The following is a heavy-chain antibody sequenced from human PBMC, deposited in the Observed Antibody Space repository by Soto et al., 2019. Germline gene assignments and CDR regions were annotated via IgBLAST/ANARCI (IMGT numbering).Heavy chain of an antibody. CDR1: GFTFNRYV. D-gene: IGHD3-3*01. CDR3: AKTLRFLELALDYYYGMDV. J-gene: IGHJ6*02. CDR2: ISDDGSDK. Sequence: LRLSCVASGFTFNRYVIHWVRQAPVKGLEWVALISDDGSDKDYADSVKGRFTISRDNSKNTLYLQMNSLRPEDTAVYYCAKTLRFLELALDYYYGMDVWGQGTTVTVSS. V-gene: IGHV3-30*18.